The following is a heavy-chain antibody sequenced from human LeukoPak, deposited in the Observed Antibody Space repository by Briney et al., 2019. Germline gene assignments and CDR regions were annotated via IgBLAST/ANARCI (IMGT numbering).Heavy chain of an antibody. CDR3: ARDLRYSSGWSASGMDV. V-gene: IGHV1-2*02. Sequence: ASVKVSCKASGYTFTGYYMHWVRQAPGQGLEWMGSINPNSGGTNYAQKFQGRVTMTRDTSISTAYMELSRLRSDDTAVYYCARDLRYSSGWSASGMDVWGKGTTVTISS. CDR1: GYTFTGYY. D-gene: IGHD6-19*01. J-gene: IGHJ6*03. CDR2: INPNSGGT.